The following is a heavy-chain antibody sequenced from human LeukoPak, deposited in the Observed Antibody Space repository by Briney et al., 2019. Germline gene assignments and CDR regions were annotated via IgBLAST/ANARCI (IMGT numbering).Heavy chain of an antibody. CDR1: GFTFSSYA. J-gene: IGHJ1*01. Sequence: GGSLRLSCAASGFTFSSYAMNWVRQAPGKGLEWVSAISGSGGSTYYADSVKGRFTVSRDNSENTLFLQMNSLRAEDTAIYYCAKDTDVVVPEYFQYWGQGTLVTVSS. CDR2: ISGSGGST. D-gene: IGHD2-15*01. V-gene: IGHV3-23*01. CDR3: AKDTDVVVPEYFQY.